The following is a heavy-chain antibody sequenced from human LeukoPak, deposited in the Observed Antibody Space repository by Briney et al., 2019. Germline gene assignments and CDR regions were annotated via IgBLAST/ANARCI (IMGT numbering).Heavy chain of an antibody. CDR2: INPSGGST. CDR1: GYTFTSYY. J-gene: IGHJ4*02. Sequence: ASVKVSCKASGYTFTSYYMHWVRQAPGQGLEWMGIINPSGGSTSYAQKFQGRVTMTRDTSISTAYMELSRLRSDDTAVYYCASVPRYSSSWFFFDYWGQGTLVTVSS. CDR3: ASVPRYSSSWFFFDY. D-gene: IGHD6-13*01. V-gene: IGHV1-46*01.